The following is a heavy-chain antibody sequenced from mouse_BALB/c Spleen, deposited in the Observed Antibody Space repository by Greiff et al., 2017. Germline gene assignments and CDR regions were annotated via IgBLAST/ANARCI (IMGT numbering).Heavy chain of an antibody. D-gene: IGHD2-4*01. CDR2: IFPGDGST. V-gene: IGHV1S56*01. J-gene: IGHJ3*01. CDR3: ARGETNYDYDVAWLAY. CDR1: GYTFTSYD. Sequence: VQLQQSGAELVKPGASVKLSCKASGYTFTSYDINWVRQRPEQGLEWIGWIFPGDGSTKYNEKFKGKATLTTDKSSSTAYMQLSRLTSEDSAVYFCARGETNYDYDVAWLAYWGQGTLVTVSA.